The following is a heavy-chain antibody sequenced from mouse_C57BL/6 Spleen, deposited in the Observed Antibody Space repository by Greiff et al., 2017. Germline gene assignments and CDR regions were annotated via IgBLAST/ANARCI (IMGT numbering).Heavy chain of an antibody. J-gene: IGHJ2*01. V-gene: IGHV1-85*01. D-gene: IGHD4-1*01. Sequence: VKLVESGPELVKPGASVKLSCKASGYTFTSYDINWVKQRPGQGLEWIGWIYPRDGSTQYNEKFKGTATLTVDTSSSTAYKELHSLTSEDSAVYYCARDTGYFDYWGQGTTLTVSS. CDR2: IYPRDGST. CDR1: GYTFTSYD. CDR3: ARDTGYFDY.